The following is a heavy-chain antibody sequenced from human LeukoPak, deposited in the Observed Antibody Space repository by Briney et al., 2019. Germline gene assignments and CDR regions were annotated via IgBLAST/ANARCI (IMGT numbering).Heavy chain of an antibody. CDR2: IYSGGST. CDR3: ARELPLYANDAFDI. V-gene: IGHV3-53*01. CDR1: GFTVSSNY. D-gene: IGHD2/OR15-2a*01. Sequence: PGGSLRLSCAASGFTVSSNYMSWVRQAPGKGLEWVSVIYSGGSTYYADSVKGRFTISRDNSKNTLYLQMNSLRAEDTAVYYCARELPLYANDAFDIWGQGTMVTVSS. J-gene: IGHJ3*02.